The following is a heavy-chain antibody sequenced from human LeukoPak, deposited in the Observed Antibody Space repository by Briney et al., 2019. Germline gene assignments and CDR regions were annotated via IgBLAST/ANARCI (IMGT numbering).Heavy chain of an antibody. J-gene: IGHJ4*02. CDR3: ARQGSGSARD. D-gene: IGHD6-19*01. V-gene: IGHV4-39*01. CDR2: IYYSGST. CDR1: GVSISSSSYY. Sequence: SETLSLTCTVSGVSISSSSYYWGWIRQPPGKGLEWIGGIYYSGSTYYNPSLKSRVTISVDTSKNQFSLKLNSVTAADTAVYYCARQGSGSARDWGQGTLVTVSS.